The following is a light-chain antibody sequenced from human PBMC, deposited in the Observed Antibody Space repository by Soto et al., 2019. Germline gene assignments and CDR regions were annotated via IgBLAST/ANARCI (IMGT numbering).Light chain of an antibody. CDR1: QSVSGN. V-gene: IGKV3-15*01. CDR3: QQYNNWPPWT. J-gene: IGKJ1*01. CDR2: DAS. Sequence: EIVMTQSPDTLSVSAGERATLSCWASQSVSGNLAWYQQKPGQAPRLLIYDASTRATGIPARFSGSGSGTEFTLTINSLQSEDFAVHYCQQYNNWPPWTFGQGTKVEIK.